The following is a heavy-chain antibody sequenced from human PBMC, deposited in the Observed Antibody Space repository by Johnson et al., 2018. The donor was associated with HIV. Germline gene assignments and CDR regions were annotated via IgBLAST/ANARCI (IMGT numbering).Heavy chain of an antibody. Sequence: QVQLVESGGGVVQPGRSLRLSCAASGFTFSSYGMHWVRQAPGKGLEWVAVIWYDGTNKYYAESVKGRFTLSRDNSKSTLYLQMNSLRAGDTAVYYCAREGMYSSYQGSFDIWGQGTMVTVSS. CDR1: GFTFSSYG. D-gene: IGHD6-6*01. CDR2: IWYDGTNK. J-gene: IGHJ3*02. V-gene: IGHV3-33*01. CDR3: AREGMYSSYQGSFDI.